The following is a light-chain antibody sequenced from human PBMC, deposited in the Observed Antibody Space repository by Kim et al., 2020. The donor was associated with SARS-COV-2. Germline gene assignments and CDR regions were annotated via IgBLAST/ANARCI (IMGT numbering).Light chain of an antibody. CDR3: TSYTGADTVI. CDR2: DVS. V-gene: IGLV2-14*03. J-gene: IGLJ2*01. CDR1: SSLVGDYNY. Sequence: QSALTQPASVSGSPGQSITISCTGTSSLVGDYNYVSWYQQHPDKAPKLIIYDVSYRPSGVSTHFSGSKSGNTASLTISGLQAADEADYYCTSYTGADTVIFGGGTKLTV.